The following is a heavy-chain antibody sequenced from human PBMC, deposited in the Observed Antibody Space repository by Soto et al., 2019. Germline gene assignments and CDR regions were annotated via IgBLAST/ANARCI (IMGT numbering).Heavy chain of an antibody. CDR2: INHSGST. Sequence: QVQLQQWGAGLLKPSETLSLTCAVYGGSFSGYYWSWIRQPPGKGLEWIGEINHSGSTNYNPSLTSRVTISVDTSKNQFSLKLSSVTAADTAVYYCASLYYDSSGYGDYWGQGTLVTVSS. D-gene: IGHD3-22*01. CDR3: ASLYYDSSGYGDY. CDR1: GGSFSGYY. V-gene: IGHV4-34*01. J-gene: IGHJ4*02.